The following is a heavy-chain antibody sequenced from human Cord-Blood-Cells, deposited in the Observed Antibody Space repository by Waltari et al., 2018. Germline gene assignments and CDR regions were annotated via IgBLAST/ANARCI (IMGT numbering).Heavy chain of an antibody. CDR2: INPNSGGT. CDR3: ARDYDILTGYYFDY. CDR1: GYTFTGYY. Sequence: QVQLVQSGAEVKKPGASVKVSCKASGYTFTGYYMPWVGQAPGQGLEWMGWINPNSGGTNYAQKFQGRVTMTRDTSISTAYMELSRLRSDDTAVYYCARDYDILTGYYFDYWGQGTLVTVSS. J-gene: IGHJ4*02. V-gene: IGHV1-2*02. D-gene: IGHD3-9*01.